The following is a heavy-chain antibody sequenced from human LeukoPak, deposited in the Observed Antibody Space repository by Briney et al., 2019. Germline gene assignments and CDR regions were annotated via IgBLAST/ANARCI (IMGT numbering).Heavy chain of an antibody. V-gene: IGHV4-38-2*01. D-gene: IGHD3-16*01. Sequence: PSETLSLTCAVSGYSISSGFSWDWIRQPPGKGLEWIGSIHHSGSTNYNPSLKSRVIISRDTSKNLFSLKMSSVTAADTAVYYCARFDFVWGGSNGTDAFDIWGQGTTDPVST. CDR3: ARFDFVWGGSNGTDAFDI. CDR1: GYSISSGFS. CDR2: IHHSGST. J-gene: IGHJ3*02.